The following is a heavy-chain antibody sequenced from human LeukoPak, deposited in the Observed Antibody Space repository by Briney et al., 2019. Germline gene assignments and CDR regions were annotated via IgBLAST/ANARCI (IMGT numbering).Heavy chain of an antibody. CDR3: ARSIVGAQLYFDY. CDR2: IYYSGST. J-gene: IGHJ4*02. D-gene: IGHD1-26*01. Sequence: SETLSLTCTVSGGSISSYYWSWILQPPGKGPEGIGCIYYSGSTNYNPSLKSRVTISVDTSKNQFSLKLSSVTAADTAVYYCARSIVGAQLYFDYWGQGTLVTVSS. CDR1: GGSISSYY. V-gene: IGHV4-59*01.